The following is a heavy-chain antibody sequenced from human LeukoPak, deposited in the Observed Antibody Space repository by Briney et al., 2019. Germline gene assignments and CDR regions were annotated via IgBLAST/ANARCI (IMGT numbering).Heavy chain of an antibody. Sequence: GGSLRLSCAASGFTFSSYGMSWVRQAPRKGLEWVSPISGSGGSTYYADSVKGRFTISRDNSKNTLYLQMNSLRAEDTAVYYCAKDHLITMIVVVITTHFDYWGQGTLVTVS. V-gene: IGHV3-23*01. D-gene: IGHD3-22*01. CDR1: GFTFSSYG. J-gene: IGHJ4*02. CDR3: AKDHLITMIVVVITTHFDY. CDR2: ISGSGGST.